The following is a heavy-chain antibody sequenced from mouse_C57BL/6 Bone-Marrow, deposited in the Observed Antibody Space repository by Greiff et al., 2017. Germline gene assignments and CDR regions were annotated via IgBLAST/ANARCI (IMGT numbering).Heavy chain of an antibody. CDR3: HGSRGYWYFDV. CDR2: ILPGSGST. V-gene: IGHV1-9*01. J-gene: IGHJ1*03. Sequence: VKLQQSGAELMKPGASVKLSCKATGYTFTGYWIEWVKQRPGHGLEWIGEILPGSGSTNYNEKFKGKATFTADTSSNTAYMQLRSLPTEDSAIYYCHGSRGYWYFDVWGTGTTVTVSS. D-gene: IGHD1-1*01. CDR1: GYTFTGYW.